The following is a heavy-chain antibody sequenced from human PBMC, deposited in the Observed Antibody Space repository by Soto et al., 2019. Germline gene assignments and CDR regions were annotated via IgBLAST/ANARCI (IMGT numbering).Heavy chain of an antibody. Sequence: SETLSLTCTVSGDSISGYYWSWIRQPPGKGLEWIGFIYYSGSTNYNPSLRSRVTISVDTSNNQFSLKLSSVTAADTAVYYCARHLQLQNSNYYYGLDVWGQGATVTVSS. V-gene: IGHV4-59*01. CDR3: ARHLQLQNSNYYYGLDV. D-gene: IGHD1-7*01. J-gene: IGHJ6*02. CDR2: IYYSGST. CDR1: GDSISGYY.